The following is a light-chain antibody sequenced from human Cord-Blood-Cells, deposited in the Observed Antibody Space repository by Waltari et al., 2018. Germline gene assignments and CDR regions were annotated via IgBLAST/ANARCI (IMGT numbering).Light chain of an antibody. Sequence: DIQMTQYPSSLSASVGDRVTITCRASQSISSYLNWYQQKPGKAPKLLIYAASSLQSGVPSRFSGSRSGTDFTLTISSLQPEEFATYYCQQSYSTPYTFGQGTKLEIK. CDR1: QSISSY. V-gene: IGKV1-39*01. CDR2: AAS. CDR3: QQSYSTPYT. J-gene: IGKJ2*01.